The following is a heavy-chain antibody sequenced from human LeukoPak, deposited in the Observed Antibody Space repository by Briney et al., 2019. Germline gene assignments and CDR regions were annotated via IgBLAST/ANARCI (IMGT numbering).Heavy chain of an antibody. J-gene: IGHJ4*02. CDR3: ARDGDAYGSGSYYQY. CDR1: GGTFSSYA. V-gene: IGHV1-69*01. CDR2: ITPIFGTA. Sequence: SVKVSCKASGGTFSSYAISWVRQAPGQGLEWMGGITPIFGTANYAQKFQGRVTITADESTSTAYMELSSLRSEDTAVYYCARDGDAYGSGSYYQYWGQGTLVTVSS. D-gene: IGHD3-10*01.